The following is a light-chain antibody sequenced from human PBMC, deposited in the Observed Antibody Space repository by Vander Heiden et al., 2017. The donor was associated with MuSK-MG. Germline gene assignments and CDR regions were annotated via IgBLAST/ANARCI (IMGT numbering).Light chain of an antibody. CDR1: NIEASS. Sequence: SVVTQPPFLSVAPGKPASITCGGDNIEASSGHWYHQRPGQAPVLIIYYDRDRPSGIPERFSGSNSGNTATLTISRVEAGDEADYYCQLWDSATDQAVFGGGTKLTVL. V-gene: IGLV3-21*04. J-gene: IGLJ2*01. CDR3: QLWDSATDQAV. CDR2: YDR.